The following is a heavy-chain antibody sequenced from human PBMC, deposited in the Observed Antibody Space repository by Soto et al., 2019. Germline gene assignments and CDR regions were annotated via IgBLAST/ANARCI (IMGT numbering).Heavy chain of an antibody. J-gene: IGHJ4*02. CDR1: GNTFTYRY. CDR3: ASGGAGSGPFTWELPDH. D-gene: IGHD1-26*01. Sequence: QMQLVQSGAEVKKTGSSVTVSCKALGNTFTYRYLHWVRQAPGQALEWMGWITPFAGDAHYEQKFQERVTITRDRSINTAYMQMSSLRSEDKAMYFCASGGAGSGPFTWELPDHWGQGTLVTVSS. CDR2: ITPFAGDA. V-gene: IGHV1-45*02.